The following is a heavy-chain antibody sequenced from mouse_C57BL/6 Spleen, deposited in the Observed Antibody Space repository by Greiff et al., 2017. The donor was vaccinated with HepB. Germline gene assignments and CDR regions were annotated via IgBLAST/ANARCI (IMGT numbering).Heavy chain of an antibody. CDR1: GFTFSSYA. J-gene: IGHJ4*01. CDR3: ARDSLTGYYYAMDY. D-gene: IGHD4-1*01. Sequence: EVKLVESGGGLVKPGGSLKLSCAASGFTFSSYAMSWVRQTPEKRLEWVATISDGGSYTYYPDNVKGRFTISRDNAKNNLYLQMSHLKSEDTAMYYSARDSLTGYYYAMDYWGQGTSVTVSS. CDR2: ISDGGSYT. V-gene: IGHV5-4*01.